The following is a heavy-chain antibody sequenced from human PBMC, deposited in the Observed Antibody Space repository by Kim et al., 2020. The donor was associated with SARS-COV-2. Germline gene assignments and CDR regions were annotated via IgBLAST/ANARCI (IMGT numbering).Heavy chain of an antibody. CDR3: ARDGYLRSDAFDI. J-gene: IGHJ3*02. V-gene: IGHV3-53*01. Sequence: YADSVKGRFNSSRDNSKNTLYLQMNSLRAEDTAVYYCARDGYLRSDAFDIWGQGTMVTVSS. D-gene: IGHD5-12*01.